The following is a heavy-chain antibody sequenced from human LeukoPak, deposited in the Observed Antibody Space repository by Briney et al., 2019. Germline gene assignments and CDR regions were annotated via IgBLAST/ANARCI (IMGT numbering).Heavy chain of an antibody. Sequence: GGSLRLSCTASGFTFGDYAVSWVRQAPGKGLEWVGFIRSKAYGGTTEYAASVRGRFTISRDDSKSIAYLQMNSLKTEDTAVYYCTTGTKKSYSSGWYVYYYYYYYMDVWGKGTTVTVSS. V-gene: IGHV3-49*04. CDR3: TTGTKKSYSSGWYVYYYYYYYMDV. CDR2: IRSKAYGGTT. CDR1: GFTFGDYA. D-gene: IGHD6-19*01. J-gene: IGHJ6*03.